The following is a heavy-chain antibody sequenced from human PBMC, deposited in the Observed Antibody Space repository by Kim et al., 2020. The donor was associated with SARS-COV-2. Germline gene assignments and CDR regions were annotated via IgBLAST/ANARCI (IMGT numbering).Heavy chain of an antibody. CDR3: ARGIGGY. V-gene: IGHV4-34*01. Sequence: SETLSLTCAVYGGSFSGYYWSWIRQPPRKGLEWIGEINHSGSTNYNPSLKSRVTISVDTSRNQFSLKLSSVTAADTAVYYCARGIGGYWGQGTRGTVSS. CDR1: GGSFSGYY. J-gene: IGHJ4*02. D-gene: IGHD3-16*01. CDR2: INHSGST.